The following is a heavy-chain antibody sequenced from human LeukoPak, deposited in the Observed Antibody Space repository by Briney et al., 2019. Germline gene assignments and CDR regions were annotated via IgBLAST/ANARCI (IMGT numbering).Heavy chain of an antibody. CDR3: AKPSRAGTIDY. Sequence: PGGSLRLSCAASGFTFSSYATSWVRQAPGRGLEWVSAISGSGGSTYYADSVKGRFTISRDNSKNMLYLQMNSLRAEDTAVYYCAKPSRAGTIDYWGQGTLVTVSS. J-gene: IGHJ4*02. CDR1: GFTFSSYA. CDR2: ISGSGGST. D-gene: IGHD6-19*01. V-gene: IGHV3-23*01.